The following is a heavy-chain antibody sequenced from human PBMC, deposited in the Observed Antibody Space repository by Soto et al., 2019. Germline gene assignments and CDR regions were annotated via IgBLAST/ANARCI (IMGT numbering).Heavy chain of an antibody. J-gene: IGHJ4*02. D-gene: IGHD3-22*01. CDR2: ISSSSSYT. Sequence: QVQLVESGGGLVKPGGSLRLSCAASGFTFSDYYMSWIRQAPGKGLEWVSYISSSSSYTNYAVSVKGRFTISRDNAKNSLYLQMNSLRAADTAVYYCATGQYFYDSSGYYYSWGQGALVTVSS. CDR3: ATGQYFYDSSGYYYS. V-gene: IGHV3-11*05. CDR1: GFTFSDYY.